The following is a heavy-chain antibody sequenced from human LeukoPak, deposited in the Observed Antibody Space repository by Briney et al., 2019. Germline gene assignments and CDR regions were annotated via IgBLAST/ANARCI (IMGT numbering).Heavy chain of an antibody. D-gene: IGHD4-23*01. CDR3: ARNSGDF. CDR2: IYSSGST. Sequence: SETLSLTCTVSGVSISSYYWSWIRQPAGKGLEWIGRIYSSGSTIYNPSLNNRVTMSVDTSKNQFSLKLTSVTAADAAVYYCARNSGDFWGQGTLVTVSS. V-gene: IGHV4-4*07. CDR1: GVSISSYY. J-gene: IGHJ4*02.